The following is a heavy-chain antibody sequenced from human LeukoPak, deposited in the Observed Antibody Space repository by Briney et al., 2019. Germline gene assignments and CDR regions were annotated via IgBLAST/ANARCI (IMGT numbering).Heavy chain of an antibody. V-gene: IGHV3-74*01. CDR1: GFTFSGHW. D-gene: IGHD6-13*01. CDR3: ASYRYSSSCYIY. Sequence: VGSLRLSCAASGFTFSGHWMHWVRQVPGKGLMGVSRINPDGSGTTYADSVKGRFTISRDNAKNSLYLQMNSLRAEDTAVYFCASYRYSSSCYIYWGQGTLVSVSS. J-gene: IGHJ4*02. CDR2: INPDGSGT.